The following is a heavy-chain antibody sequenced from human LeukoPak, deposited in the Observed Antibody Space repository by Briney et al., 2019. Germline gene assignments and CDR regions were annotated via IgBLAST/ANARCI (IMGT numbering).Heavy chain of an antibody. Sequence: GGSLRLSCAASGLTFSSFDMPWVRQPTGQGLEWVSTIGTASDTYYPGSVEGRFTLSRDNAKNSLYLQMNSLTAGDTAVYYCARGPPRGKYYYMDVWGKGTTVTVSS. CDR3: ARGPPRGKYYYMDV. D-gene: IGHD1-1*01. J-gene: IGHJ6*03. CDR2: IGTASDT. CDR1: GLTFSSFD. V-gene: IGHV3-13*01.